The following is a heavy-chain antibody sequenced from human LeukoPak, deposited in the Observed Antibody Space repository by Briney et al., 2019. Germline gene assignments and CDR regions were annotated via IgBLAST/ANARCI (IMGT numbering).Heavy chain of an antibody. V-gene: IGHV3-23*01. CDR2: ISGSGGST. CDR3: AKAITFYAGWDY. Sequence: GSLRLSCAASGFTFSSYAMSWVRQAPGKGLEWVSGISGSGGSTDYADSVKGRFTISRDNPKNTLYLQMNSLRAEDTAIYYCAKAITFYAGWDYWGQGTLVTVSS. J-gene: IGHJ4*02. CDR1: GFTFSSYA. D-gene: IGHD3-16*01.